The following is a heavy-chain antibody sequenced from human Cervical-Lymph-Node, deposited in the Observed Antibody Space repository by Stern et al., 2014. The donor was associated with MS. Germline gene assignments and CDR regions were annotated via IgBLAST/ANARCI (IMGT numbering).Heavy chain of an antibody. CDR3: AKGRGSYWFFDL. Sequence: VQLVESGGEVKKPGSSGKVSCMASGGSFNNHAVSGVRQAPGQGLEWMGGIIPIFGAPDYAQKFQGRVTITADESTSTVYMEFSSLRSEDTAMYYCAKGRGSYWFFDLWGRGTLVIVSS. V-gene: IGHV1-69*01. J-gene: IGHJ2*01. D-gene: IGHD1-26*01. CDR1: GGSFNNHA. CDR2: IIPIFGAP.